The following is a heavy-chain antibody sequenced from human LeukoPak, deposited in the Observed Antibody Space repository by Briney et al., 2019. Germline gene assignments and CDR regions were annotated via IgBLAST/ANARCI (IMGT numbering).Heavy chain of an antibody. CDR3: AHAYCGGACYSYYFDY. Sequence: ESGPTLVKPTQTLTLTCSFSGFSLSTRGVGVGWIRQPPGQALEWLALIYWDDDKRYSPFLKSRLTITKDTSKNQVVLTMTNMDPVDTATYYCAHAYCGGACYSYYFDYWGQGTLVAVSS. D-gene: IGHD2-21*01. CDR2: IYWDDDK. J-gene: IGHJ4*02. V-gene: IGHV2-5*02. CDR1: GFSLSTRGVG.